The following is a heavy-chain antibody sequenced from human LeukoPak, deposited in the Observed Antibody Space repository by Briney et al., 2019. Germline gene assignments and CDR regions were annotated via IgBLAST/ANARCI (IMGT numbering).Heavy chain of an antibody. J-gene: IGHJ4*02. D-gene: IGHD2-2*01. CDR3: ARDGGKYCSSTSCYGPDY. CDR2: IIPIFGTV. V-gene: IGHV1-69*13. Sequence: SVKVSCKASGGTFSSYAISWVRQAPGQGLEWMGGIIPIFGTVNYAQKFQGRVTITADESTSTAYMELSSLRSEDTAVYYCARDGGKYCSSTSCYGPDYWGQGTLVTVSS. CDR1: GGTFSSYA.